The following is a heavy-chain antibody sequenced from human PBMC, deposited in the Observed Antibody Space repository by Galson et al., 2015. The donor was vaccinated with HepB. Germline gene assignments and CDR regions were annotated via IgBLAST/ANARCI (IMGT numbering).Heavy chain of an antibody. CDR1: GYTFTTSW. Sequence: QSGAEVKKPGESLKISCKASGYTFTTSWIGWVRQMPGEGLEWMGLIWPGDSDTRYSPSFQGQVTISVDKSITTAYLRWNSLKASDTAMYYCARLSANCLINTCSFYFADWGQGTLVTVSS. CDR2: IWPGDSDT. D-gene: IGHD2-21*01. V-gene: IGHV5-51*01. J-gene: IGHJ4*02. CDR3: ARLSANCLINTCSFYFAD.